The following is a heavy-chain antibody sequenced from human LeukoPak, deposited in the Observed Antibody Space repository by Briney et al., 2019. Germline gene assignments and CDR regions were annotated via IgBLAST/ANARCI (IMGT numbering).Heavy chain of an antibody. CDR2: AYYSGHT. Sequence: SETLSLTCTVSGGSISDNYWSWIRQPPGKGLEWIGYAYYSGHTNYNSSLKSRVTMSLDTSKSQFSLRLSSVTAADTAVYYCASGDYDFWSGSYYGMDVWGQGTTVTVSS. CDR1: GGSISDNY. J-gene: IGHJ6*02. D-gene: IGHD3-3*01. V-gene: IGHV4-59*08. CDR3: ASGDYDFWSGSYYGMDV.